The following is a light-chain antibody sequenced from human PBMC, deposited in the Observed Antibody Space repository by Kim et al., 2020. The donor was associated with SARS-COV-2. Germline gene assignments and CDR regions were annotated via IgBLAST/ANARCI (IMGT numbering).Light chain of an antibody. CDR2: EDD. CDR3: QSYNRNNVV. V-gene: IGLV6-57*04. J-gene: IGLJ2*01. Sequence: NFMLTQPHSVSESPGKTITISCTRSSGSIDDNYVQWYQQRPGGVPIIVIYEDDQRPSGVSDRFSGSIDISSNSASLTISGLKTEDEADYYCQSYNRNNVVFGGGTQLTVL. CDR1: SGSIDDNY.